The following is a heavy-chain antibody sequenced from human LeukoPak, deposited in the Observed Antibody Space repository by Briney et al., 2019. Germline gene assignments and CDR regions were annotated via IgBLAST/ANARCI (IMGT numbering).Heavy chain of an antibody. CDR1: GGSISSGGYY. V-gene: IGHV4-30-4*08. D-gene: IGHD3-3*01. CDR2: IYYSGST. J-gene: IGHJ4*02. Sequence: SQTLSLTCAVSGGSISSGGYYWSWIRQPPGKGLEWIGYIYYSGSTYYNPSLKSRVTISVDTSKNQFSLKLSSVTAADTAVYYCARRAAGVVISLTYFDYWGQGTLVTVSS. CDR3: ARRAAGVVISLTYFDY.